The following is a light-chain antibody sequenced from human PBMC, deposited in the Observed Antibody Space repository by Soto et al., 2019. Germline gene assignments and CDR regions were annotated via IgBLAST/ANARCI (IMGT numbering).Light chain of an antibody. CDR1: QSVSNDF. V-gene: IGKV3-20*01. J-gene: IGKJ1*01. CDR3: QQYVSSPPRT. CDR2: GAS. Sequence: EIVLTQSPGILSLSPGERATLSCRASQSVSNDFLAWYQQKPGQAPRLLIYGASTRATDVPDRFSGSGSGADFTLTISRLEPEDFAVYYCQQYVSSPPRTFGQGTKLE.